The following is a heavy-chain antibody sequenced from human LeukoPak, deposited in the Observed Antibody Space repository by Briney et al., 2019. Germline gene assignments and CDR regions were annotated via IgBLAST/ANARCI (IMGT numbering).Heavy chain of an antibody. J-gene: IGHJ4*02. D-gene: IGHD4-17*01. CDR3: AREREGFYGDYADGSFDY. CDR1: GFTFSTYA. CDR2: ISYDGSNK. Sequence: GRSLRLSCAASGFTFSTYAMHWVRQAPGKGLEWVALISYDGSNKYYADSVKGRFTISRDNSKNTLYLQMNSLRAEDTAVYYCAREREGFYGDYADGSFDYWGQGTLVTVSS. V-gene: IGHV3-30-3*01.